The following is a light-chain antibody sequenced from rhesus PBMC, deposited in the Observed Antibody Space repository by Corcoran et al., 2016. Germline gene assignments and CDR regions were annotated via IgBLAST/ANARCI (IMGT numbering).Light chain of an antibody. Sequence: DIQMTQSPSSLSASVGDTVTITCRASQSISSWLDWYQQKPGKAPKLLIYKASSLQSGVPSRFSGSGAGTDFTLTISSLQPEDCATYYCLQYSSRPWTFGQGTKVEIK. CDR1: QSISSW. J-gene: IGKJ1*01. CDR3: LQYSSRPWT. V-gene: IGKV1-22*01. CDR2: KAS.